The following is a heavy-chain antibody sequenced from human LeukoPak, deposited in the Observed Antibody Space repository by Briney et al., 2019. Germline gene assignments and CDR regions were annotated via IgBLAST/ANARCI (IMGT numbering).Heavy chain of an antibody. CDR1: GFTFDVYA. CDR3: AKGTYDFWSGYSSFDY. CDR2: ISWNSGSI. V-gene: IGHV3-9*03. J-gene: IGHJ4*02. Sequence: GRSLRLSCAASGFTFDVYAMHWVRQAPGKGLEWVSCISWNSGSIGYADSVKGRFTISRDNAKNFLYLQMNSLRAKDMALYYCAKGTYDFWSGYSSFDYWGQGTLVTVSS. D-gene: IGHD3-3*01.